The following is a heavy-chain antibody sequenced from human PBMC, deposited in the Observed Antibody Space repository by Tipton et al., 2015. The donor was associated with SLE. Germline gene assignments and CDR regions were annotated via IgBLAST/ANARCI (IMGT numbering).Heavy chain of an antibody. J-gene: IGHJ4*02. CDR2: IYHSGST. CDR3: ARDSDWKYAIDH. D-gene: IGHD1-7*01. V-gene: IGHV4-38-2*02. CDR1: GYSISSGYY. Sequence: TLSLTCTVSGYSISSGYYWGWIRQPPGKGLEWIGSIYHSGSTYYYPSLKSRVTILVDTSKNQFSLKLSSVTAADTAVYYCARDSDWKYAIDHWGQGTLVTVSS.